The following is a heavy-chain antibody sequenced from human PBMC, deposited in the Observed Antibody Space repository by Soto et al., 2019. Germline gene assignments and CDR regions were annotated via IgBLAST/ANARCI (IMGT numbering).Heavy chain of an antibody. CDR2: IWYDGSNK. D-gene: IGHD4-17*01. V-gene: IGHV3-33*01. Sequence: QVQLVESGGGVVQPGRSLRLSCAASGFTFSSYGMHWVRQAPGKGLEWVAVIWYDGSNKYYADSVKGRFTISRDNSKNTLYLQMNSLRAEDTAVYYCARDRHGDYASFDYWGQGTLVTVSS. CDR3: ARDRHGDYASFDY. J-gene: IGHJ4*02. CDR1: GFTFSSYG.